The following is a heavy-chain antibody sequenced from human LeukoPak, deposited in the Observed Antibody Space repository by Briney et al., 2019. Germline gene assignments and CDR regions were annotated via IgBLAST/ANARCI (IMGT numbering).Heavy chain of an antibody. D-gene: IGHD2-2*01. CDR3: AKPPAYCSSTSCLIMNY. CDR1: GYSFTSYW. J-gene: IGHJ4*02. Sequence: GESLKISCKGSGYSFTSYWISWVRQMPGEGLEWMGRIDPSDSYTNYSPSFQGHVTISADKSISTAYLQWSSLKASDTAMYYCAKPPAYCSSTSCLIMNYWGQGTLVTVSS. CDR2: IDPSDSYT. V-gene: IGHV5-10-1*01.